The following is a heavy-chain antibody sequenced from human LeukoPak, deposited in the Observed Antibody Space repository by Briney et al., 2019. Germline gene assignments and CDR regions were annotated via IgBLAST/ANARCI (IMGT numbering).Heavy chain of an antibody. CDR1: GGTFSSYA. Sequence: ASVKVSCKASGGTFSSYAISWVRQAPGQGLEWMGRINPTSGGTNYAQKFQGRVTMTRDTSISTAYMELSGLRSDDSAIYYCSRYHWPLDYWGQGTLVTVSS. J-gene: IGHJ4*02. V-gene: IGHV1-2*06. CDR2: INPTSGGT. CDR3: SRYHWPLDY. D-gene: IGHD1-20*01.